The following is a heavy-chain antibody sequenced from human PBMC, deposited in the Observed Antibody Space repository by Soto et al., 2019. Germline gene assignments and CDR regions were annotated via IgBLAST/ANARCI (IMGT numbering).Heavy chain of an antibody. J-gene: IGHJ6*03. D-gene: IGHD6-13*01. CDR2: INHSGST. CDR1: GGSFSGYY. V-gene: IGHV4-34*01. CDR3: ARVRIAAAEAPGVYYYYYMDV. Sequence: PSETLYLTCAVYGGSFSGYYWSWIRQPPGRGQEWIGEINHSGSTNYNPSLKSRVTISVDTSKTQFSLKLSSVTAADTTVYYCARVRIAAAEAPGVYYYYYMDVWGKGTTVTVSS.